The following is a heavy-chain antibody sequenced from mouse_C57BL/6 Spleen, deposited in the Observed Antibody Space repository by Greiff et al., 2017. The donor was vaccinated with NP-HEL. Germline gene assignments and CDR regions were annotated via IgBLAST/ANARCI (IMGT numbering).Heavy chain of an antibody. CDR3: ARATASGRGNYFDY. V-gene: IGHV5-4*03. D-gene: IGHD3-2*01. CDR2: ISDGGSYT. J-gene: IGHJ2*01. Sequence: DVKLQESGGGLVKPGGSLKLSCAASGFTFSSYAMSWVRQTPEKRLEWVATISDGGSYTYYPDNVKGRFTISRDNAKNNLYLQMSHLKSEDTAMYYCARATASGRGNYFDYWGQGTTLTVSS. CDR1: GFTFSSYA.